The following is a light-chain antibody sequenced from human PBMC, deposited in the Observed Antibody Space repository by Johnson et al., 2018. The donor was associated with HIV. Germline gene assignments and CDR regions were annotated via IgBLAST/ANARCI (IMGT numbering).Light chain of an antibody. CDR1: SSNIGNNY. Sequence: QSVLTQPPSVSAAPGQKVTISCSGSSSNIGNNYVSWYQQLPGTAPKLLIYDNNKRPSGIPDRFPGSKSGTSATLGLTGLQTGDEADYYCGTWDSSLSAYVFGTGTKLTVL. CDR3: GTWDSSLSAYV. CDR2: DNN. J-gene: IGLJ1*01. V-gene: IGLV1-51*01.